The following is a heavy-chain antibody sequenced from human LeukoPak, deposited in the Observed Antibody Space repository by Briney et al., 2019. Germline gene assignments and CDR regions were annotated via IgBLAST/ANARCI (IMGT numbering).Heavy chain of an antibody. Sequence: SVKVSCTASGYTFTSYGISWVRQAPGQGLEWMGGIIPIFGTANYAQKFQGRVTITADESTSTAYMELSSLRSEDTAVYYCARDFTMVRGDYYYYGMDVWGQGTTVTVSS. V-gene: IGHV1-69*13. CDR2: IIPIFGTA. CDR1: GYTFTSYG. CDR3: ARDFTMVRGDYYYYGMDV. D-gene: IGHD3-10*01. J-gene: IGHJ6*02.